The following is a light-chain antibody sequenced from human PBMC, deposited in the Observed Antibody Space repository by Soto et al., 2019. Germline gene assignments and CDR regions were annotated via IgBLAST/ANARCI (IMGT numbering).Light chain of an antibody. CDR2: AAS. CDR3: QQYNNWPPWT. Sequence: EIVLTQSPATLSVSTGERVTLSCRASQSVSSNLAWYQYIPGQAPRLLIYAASTRATDIPARFSGSGSGTEFTLTISSLQSEDFAVYYCQQYNNWPPWTFGQGTKV. CDR1: QSVSSN. J-gene: IGKJ1*01. V-gene: IGKV3-15*01.